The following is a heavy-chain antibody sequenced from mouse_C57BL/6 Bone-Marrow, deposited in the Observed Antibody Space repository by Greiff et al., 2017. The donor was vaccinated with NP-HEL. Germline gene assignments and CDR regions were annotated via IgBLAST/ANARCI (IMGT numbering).Heavy chain of an antibody. V-gene: IGHV1-81*01. CDR3: ARFPY. CDR2: IYPRSGNT. CDR1: GYTFTSYG. J-gene: IGHJ3*01. Sequence: QVQLQQSGAELARPGASVTLSCKASGYTFTSYGISWVKQRTGQGLEWIGEIYPRSGNTYYNEKFKGKATLTADKTTSTAYMELRSLTSGDSAVYFCARFPYWGQGTLVTVSA.